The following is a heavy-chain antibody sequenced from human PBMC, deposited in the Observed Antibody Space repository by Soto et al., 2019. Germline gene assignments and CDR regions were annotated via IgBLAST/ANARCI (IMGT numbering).Heavy chain of an antibody. CDR2: ISGSGGST. Sequence: GSLRLSCAASGFTFSSYAMSWVRQAPGKGLEWVSAISGSGGSTYYADSVKGRFTISRDNSKNTLYLQMNSLRAEDTAVYYCAKDPDYYGSGSPTFDYWGQGTLVTVSS. CDR1: GFTFSSYA. CDR3: AKDPDYYGSGSPTFDY. J-gene: IGHJ4*02. V-gene: IGHV3-23*01. D-gene: IGHD3-10*01.